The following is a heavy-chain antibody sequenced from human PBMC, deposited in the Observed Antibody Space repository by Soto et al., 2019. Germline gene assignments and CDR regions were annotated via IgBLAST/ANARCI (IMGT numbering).Heavy chain of an antibody. CDR2: INSDASHT. V-gene: IGHV3-74*01. J-gene: IGHJ4*02. D-gene: IGHD5-12*01. Sequence: PGGSLRLSCAASGFTFSTYWMHWIRQVPGKGLEWVSRINSDASHTYYADSVKGRFTISRDNAKNSLYLQMNSLRAEDTAVYYCARVDGYTYPNDYWGQGTLVTVSS. CDR3: ARVDGYTYPNDY. CDR1: GFTFSTYW.